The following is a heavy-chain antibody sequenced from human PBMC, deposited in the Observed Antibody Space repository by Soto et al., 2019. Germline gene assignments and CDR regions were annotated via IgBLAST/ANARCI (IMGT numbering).Heavy chain of an antibody. Sequence: QMQLVQSGPEVKKPGTSVKVSCEASGFTFSSSAVQWVRQARGQRLEWMGWIVVGSGDTNYAQKFQGRVTITRDMSTSTAYMELSSLRSEDTAVYYCAAPSPTSGNYDPTAYWGQGTLVTVSS. CDR1: GFTFSSSA. J-gene: IGHJ4*02. CDR3: AAPSPTSGNYDPTAY. D-gene: IGHD1-26*01. CDR2: IVVGSGDT. V-gene: IGHV1-58*01.